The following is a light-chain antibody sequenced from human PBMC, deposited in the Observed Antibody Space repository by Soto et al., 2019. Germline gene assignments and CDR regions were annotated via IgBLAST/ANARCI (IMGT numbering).Light chain of an antibody. CDR3: QQRSNWPPLT. V-gene: IGKV3-11*01. Sequence: EIVLTQSPATLSLSPGERATLSCRASLSVSNYLAWYQQKPGRSPRLLIYDASNRATSIPARFSGSGSGTDFTLTISSLEPEDFAVYYCQQRSNWPPLTFGGGTRVEIK. J-gene: IGKJ4*01. CDR2: DAS. CDR1: LSVSNY.